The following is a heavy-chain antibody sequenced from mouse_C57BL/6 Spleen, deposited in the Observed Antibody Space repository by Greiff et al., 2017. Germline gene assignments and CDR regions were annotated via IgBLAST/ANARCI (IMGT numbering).Heavy chain of an antibody. CDR2: ISDGGSYT. CDR3: ARGDEGFDY. D-gene: IGHD3-3*01. Sequence: EVQLQESGGGLVKPGGSLKLSCAASGFTFSSYAMSWVRQTPEKRLEWVATISDGGSYTYYPDNVKGRFTISRDNAKNNLYLQMSHLKSEDTAMYYCARGDEGFDYWGQGTTLTVSS. J-gene: IGHJ2*01. CDR1: GFTFSSYA. V-gene: IGHV5-4*01.